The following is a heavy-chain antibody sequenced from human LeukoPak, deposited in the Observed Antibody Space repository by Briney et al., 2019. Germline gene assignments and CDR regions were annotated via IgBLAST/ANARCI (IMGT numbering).Heavy chain of an antibody. Sequence: GGSLRLSCAASGFTFSTYGMHWVRQAPGTGLEGVAIIWYDGSNKYYADSVKGRFTISRDNSKSKLYLQMNSLRAEDTAVYYCARDQGCSSTSCHSLFFHYWGQGILVTGSS. CDR2: IWYDGSNK. CDR3: ARDQGCSSTSCHSLFFHY. J-gene: IGHJ4*02. CDR1: GFTFSTYG. D-gene: IGHD2-2*01. V-gene: IGHV3-33*01.